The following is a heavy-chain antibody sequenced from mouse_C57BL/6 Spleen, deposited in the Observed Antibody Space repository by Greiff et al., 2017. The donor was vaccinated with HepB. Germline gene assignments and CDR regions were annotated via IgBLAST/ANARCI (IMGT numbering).Heavy chain of an antibody. Sequence: DVKLVESGAELVKPGASVKLSCTASGFNIKDYYMHWVKQRTEQGLEWIGRIDPEDGETKYAPKFQGKATITADTSSNTAYLQLSSLTSEDTAVYYCARSYGSSWGDYWGQGTTLTVSS. CDR3: ARSYGSSWGDY. CDR1: GFNIKDYY. D-gene: IGHD1-1*01. V-gene: IGHV14-2*01. CDR2: IDPEDGET. J-gene: IGHJ2*01.